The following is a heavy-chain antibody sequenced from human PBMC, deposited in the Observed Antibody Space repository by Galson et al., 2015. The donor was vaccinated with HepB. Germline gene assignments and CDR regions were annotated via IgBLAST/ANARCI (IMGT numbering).Heavy chain of an antibody. CDR3: ARDSRATFGEPNWFDP. CDR1: GFTFSRYN. Sequence: SLRLSCAASGFTFSRYNMNWVRQVPGKGLEWISYISATSSTIEYADAVKGRFTISRDNAKNSLFLQMGSLRAEDTAVYYCARDSRATFGEPNWFDPWGQGTLGTVSS. D-gene: IGHD3-3*01. J-gene: IGHJ5*02. V-gene: IGHV3-48*01. CDR2: ISATSSTI.